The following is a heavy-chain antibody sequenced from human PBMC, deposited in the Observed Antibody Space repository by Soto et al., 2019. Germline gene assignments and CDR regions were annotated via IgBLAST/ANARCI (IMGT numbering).Heavy chain of an antibody. Sequence: EERLVQSGGGLVQPGGSLRLSCAASGFSVGGNYMSWVRQAPGKGLELVSLIYSGGNPFYADSMKGRFTLSRDNSNNMLYLQMHSLRAEDTAVYYCARGPNSDCWGQGTLVIVSS. V-gene: IGHV3-53*01. CDR3: ARGPNSDC. CDR2: IYSGGNP. J-gene: IGHJ4*02. CDR1: GFSVGGNY. D-gene: IGHD2-21*01.